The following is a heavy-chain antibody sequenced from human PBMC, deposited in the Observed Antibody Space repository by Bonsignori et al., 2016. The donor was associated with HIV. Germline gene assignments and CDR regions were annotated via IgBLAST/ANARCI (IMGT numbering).Heavy chain of an antibody. J-gene: IGHJ4*02. CDR1: GFTFDDYA. Sequence: GGSLRLSCAASGFTFDDYAMHWVRQAPGKGLEWVSGISWNSGSIGYADSVKGRFTISRDNAKNSLYLQMNSLRAEDTALYYCAKDTITTMVRGVIPEFDYWGQGTLVTVSS. CDR2: ISWNSGSI. V-gene: IGHV3-9*01. CDR3: AKDTITTMVRGVIPEFDY. D-gene: IGHD3-10*01.